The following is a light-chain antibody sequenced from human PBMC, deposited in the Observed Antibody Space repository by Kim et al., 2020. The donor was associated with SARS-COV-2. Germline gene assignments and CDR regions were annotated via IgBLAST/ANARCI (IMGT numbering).Light chain of an antibody. J-gene: IGKJ1*01. CDR1: QSVSSN. Sequence: PGERATLSGRASQSVSSNVAWYQQKPGQAPRLLIYGASTRATGIPARFSGSGSGTEFTLTISSLQSEDLAVYHCQQYDDWPPWTFGQGTKVDIK. V-gene: IGKV3-15*01. CDR3: QQYDDWPPWT. CDR2: GAS.